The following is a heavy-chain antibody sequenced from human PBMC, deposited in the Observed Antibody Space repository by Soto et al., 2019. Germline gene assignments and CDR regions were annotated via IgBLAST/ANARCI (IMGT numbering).Heavy chain of an antibody. Sequence: GGSLILSCAASGFTFSSYSMNWVRQAPGKGLEWVSSISSSSSYIYYADSVKGRFTISRDNAKNSLYLQMNSLRAEDTAVYYCARGLSDAFDIWGQGTMVTVSS. V-gene: IGHV3-21*01. CDR1: GFTFSSYS. J-gene: IGHJ3*02. CDR3: ARGLSDAFDI. CDR2: ISSSSSYI.